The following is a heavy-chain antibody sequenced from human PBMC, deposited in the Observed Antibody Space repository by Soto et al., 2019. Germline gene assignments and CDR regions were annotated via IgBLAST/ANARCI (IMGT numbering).Heavy chain of an antibody. CDR2: ISSNGGST. J-gene: IGHJ4*02. CDR1: GFTFSSYA. Sequence: GGSLRLSCSASGFTFSSYAMHWVRQAPGKGLEYVSAISSNGGSTYYADSVKGRFTISRDNSKNTLYLQMSSLRAEDTAVYYCVKDITVVPAQPDYWGQGTLVTVSS. V-gene: IGHV3-64D*06. D-gene: IGHD2-2*01. CDR3: VKDITVVPAQPDY.